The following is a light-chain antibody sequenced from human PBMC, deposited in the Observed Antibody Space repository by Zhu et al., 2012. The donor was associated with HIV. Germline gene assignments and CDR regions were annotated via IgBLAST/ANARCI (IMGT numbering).Light chain of an antibody. CDR2: DAS. V-gene: IGKV3-20*01. CDR3: YQYIISPYT. CDR1: QSVNSY. Sequence: EIVLTQSPATLSLSPGERATLSCRASQSVNSYLAWYQQKPGQAPRLLIYDASNRATGIPDRFSGSGSGTDFTLTISRLEPEDFAVYYCYQYIISPYTFGQGTKLEIK. J-gene: IGKJ2*01.